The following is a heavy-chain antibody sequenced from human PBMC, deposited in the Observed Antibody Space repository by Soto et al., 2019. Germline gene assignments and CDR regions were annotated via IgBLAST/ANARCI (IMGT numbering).Heavy chain of an antibody. J-gene: IGHJ2*01. D-gene: IGHD6-19*01. V-gene: IGHV3-72*01. Sequence: EVQLVESGGGLVQPGGSLRLSCAASGFTCSDHYMDWVRQAPGKGLEWVGRTRNRANSDTTEYAASVKGRLTVSRDDSKNSLYLQMNSLKTEATAMYYGARAVAVAGRWYFDLWGRGTPVTVSS. CDR3: ARAVAVAGRWYFDL. CDR1: GFTCSDHY. CDR2: TRNRANSDTT.